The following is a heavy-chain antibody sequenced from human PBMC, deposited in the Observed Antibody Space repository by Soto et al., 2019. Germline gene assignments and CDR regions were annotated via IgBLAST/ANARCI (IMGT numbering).Heavy chain of an antibody. CDR3: ARSGSGRYDMVV. D-gene: IGHD3-10*01. Sequence: SETLSLTCAVSGGSISSGGYSWSWIRQPPGEGLEWIGYIYHSGSTYYNPSLKSRVTISVDTSKNQFSLKLSSVTAADAAVYYCARSGSGRYDMVVWGRGTTVTVS. CDR2: IYHSGST. J-gene: IGHJ6*02. CDR1: GGSISSGGYS. V-gene: IGHV4-30-2*05.